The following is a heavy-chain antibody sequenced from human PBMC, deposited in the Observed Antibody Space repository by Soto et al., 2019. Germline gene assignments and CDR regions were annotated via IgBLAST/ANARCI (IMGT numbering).Heavy chain of an antibody. Sequence: QVQLVESGGGVVQPGRSLRLSCAASGFTFSSYGMHWVRQAPGKGLEWVAVITSRENYTFYTDPVKGRFTISRDNSKNTLYLQMDSLGAEDTAVYHCARVNSISVFIGAYDIWGQGTMVTVSS. J-gene: IGHJ3*02. CDR3: ARVNSISVFIGAYDI. CDR1: GFTFSSYG. CDR2: ITSRENYT. V-gene: IGHV3-30*19. D-gene: IGHD3-3*01.